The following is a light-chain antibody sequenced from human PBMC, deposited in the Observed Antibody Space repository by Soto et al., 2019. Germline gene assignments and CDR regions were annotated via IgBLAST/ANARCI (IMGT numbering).Light chain of an antibody. V-gene: IGKV2-30*01. J-gene: IGKJ2*01. CDR2: KVS. Sequence: DVVMTQSPLSLPVTLGQPASISCRSSQSLAYSDGHTYLNWFQQRPGQSPRRLIYKVSNRDSGVPDRFSGSVSGTDFTLKISRVEAEDVGVYYCMQGTHWPPYTFGQGTKLEIK. CDR3: MQGTHWPPYT. CDR1: QSLAYSDGHTY.